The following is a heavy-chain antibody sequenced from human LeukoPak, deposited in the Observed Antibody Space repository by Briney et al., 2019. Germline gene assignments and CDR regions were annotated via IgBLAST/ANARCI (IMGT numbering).Heavy chain of an antibody. J-gene: IGHJ4*02. CDR1: GGSISSSSYY. CDR2: IYYSGST. D-gene: IGHD6-13*01. Sequence: SETLSLTCTVSGGSISSSSYYWGWIRQPPGKGLEWIGSIYYSGSTYYNPSLKSRVTISVDTSKNQFSLKLSSVTAAVTAVYYCARDPSIAAAGTPFDYWGQGTLVTVSS. V-gene: IGHV4-39*07. CDR3: ARDPSIAAAGTPFDY.